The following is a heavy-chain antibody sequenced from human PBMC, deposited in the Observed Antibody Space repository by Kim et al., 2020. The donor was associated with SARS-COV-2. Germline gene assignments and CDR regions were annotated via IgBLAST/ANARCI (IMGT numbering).Heavy chain of an antibody. Sequence: RYSPSFQGQVTISAAKSISTAYLQWSSLKASDTAMYYCARGFGEFISDYWGQGTLVTVSS. CDR3: ARGFGEFISDY. V-gene: IGHV5-51*01. J-gene: IGHJ4*02. D-gene: IGHD3-10*01.